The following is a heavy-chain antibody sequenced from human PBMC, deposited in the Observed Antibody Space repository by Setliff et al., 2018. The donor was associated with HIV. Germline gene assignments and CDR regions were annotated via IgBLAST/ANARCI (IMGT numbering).Heavy chain of an antibody. CDR3: ARGWELNV. Sequence: ASVKVSCKASGYSLTSYSINWIRQAPGQGLEWMGWISGHSEKTDFSQKVRDRLSLTMDTSTNTAYMELRSLTSDDTAIYYCARGWELNVWGQGTRVTVS. V-gene: IGHV1-18*01. J-gene: IGHJ4*02. CDR1: GYSLTSYS. D-gene: IGHD1-26*01. CDR2: ISGHSEKT.